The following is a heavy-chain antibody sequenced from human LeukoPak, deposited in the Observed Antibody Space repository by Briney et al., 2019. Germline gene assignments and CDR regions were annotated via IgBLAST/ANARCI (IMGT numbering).Heavy chain of an antibody. V-gene: IGHV3-48*01. CDR1: GFTFRTSG. CDR2: ISSSGTTI. D-gene: IGHD5-12*01. CDR3: ARETSGGYVWEGFDY. Sequence: GGSLRLSCAASGFTFRTSGMNWVRQAPGKGLEWVSYISSSGTTISYAQSVKGRFTITRDNAQNSLTLHMNTLRADDTAVYYCARETSGGYVWEGFDYWGQGTLVTVSS. J-gene: IGHJ4*02.